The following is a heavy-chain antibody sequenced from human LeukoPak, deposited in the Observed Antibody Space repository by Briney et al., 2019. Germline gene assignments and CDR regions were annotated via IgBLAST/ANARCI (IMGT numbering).Heavy chain of an antibody. CDR1: GSTFSSSW. J-gene: IGHJ4*02. Sequence: GGSLRLSCTTSGSTFSSSWMSWVRQAPGRGLDWVASIRQDGSQKYYVDSVKGRFTISRDNAKNSLYLQMNSLRAEDTAVYYCARDKGMAETNFDYWGQGTLVTVSS. D-gene: IGHD1/OR15-1a*01. V-gene: IGHV3-7*01. CDR2: IRQDGSQK. CDR3: ARDKGMAETNFDY.